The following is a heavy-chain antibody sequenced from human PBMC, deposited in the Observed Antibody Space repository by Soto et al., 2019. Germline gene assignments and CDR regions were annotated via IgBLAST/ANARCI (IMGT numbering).Heavy chain of an antibody. CDR1: GFTFSSYG. Sequence: PGGSLRLSCAASGFTFSSYGMHWVRQAPGKGLEWVAVIWYDGSNKYYADSVKGRFTISRDNSKNTLYLQMNSLRAEDTAVYYCARATPGGISYYYYGMDVWGQGTRVTFSS. V-gene: IGHV3-33*01. J-gene: IGHJ6*02. CDR3: ARATPGGISYYYYGMDV. D-gene: IGHD1-20*01. CDR2: IWYDGSNK.